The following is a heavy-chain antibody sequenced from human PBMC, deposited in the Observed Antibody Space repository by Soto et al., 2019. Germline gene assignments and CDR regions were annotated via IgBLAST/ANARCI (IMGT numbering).Heavy chain of an antibody. V-gene: IGHV4-59*01. D-gene: IGHD2-2*02. CDR1: GGSISSYY. CDR3: ARGGGGYCSSTSCYRPPNWFDP. J-gene: IGHJ5*02. Sequence: SETLSLTCTVSGGSISSYYWSWIRQPPGRGLEWIGYIYHSGSTNYNPSLKSRVTISVDTSKNQFSLKLSSVTAADTAVYYCARGGGGYCSSTSCYRPPNWFDPWGQGTLVTVSS. CDR2: IYHSGST.